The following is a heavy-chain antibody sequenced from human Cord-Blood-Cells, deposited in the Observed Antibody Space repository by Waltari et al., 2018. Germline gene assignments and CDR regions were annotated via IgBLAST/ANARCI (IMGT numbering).Heavy chain of an antibody. CDR1: GGSISSSSYY. CDR3: ARHMTQLGSKGTTWFDP. D-gene: IGHD6-6*01. V-gene: IGHV4-39*01. J-gene: IGHJ5*02. Sequence: QLQLQESGPGLVKPSETLSLTCTVSGGSISSSSYYWGWIRKPPGKGLEWIGSIYYSESTDDDPSRKSRSTIAVDTSKNQFALKLSSVTAVDTAVDYCARHMTQLGSKGTTWFDPWGQGTLVTVSS. CDR2: IYYSEST.